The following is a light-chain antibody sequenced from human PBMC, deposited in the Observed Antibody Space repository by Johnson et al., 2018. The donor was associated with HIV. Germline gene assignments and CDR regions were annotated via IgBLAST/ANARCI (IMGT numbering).Light chain of an antibody. Sequence: QSVLTQPPSVSAAPGQRVTISCSGSSSNIGNNYVSWYQHLPGTAPKLLIYDNDKRPSGIPDRFSGSKSGTSATLGITGLQTGDEADYYCGTWGRSLSVDYVFGTGTKVTGL. CDR3: GTWGRSLSVDYV. V-gene: IGLV1-51*01. J-gene: IGLJ1*01. CDR1: SSNIGNNY. CDR2: DND.